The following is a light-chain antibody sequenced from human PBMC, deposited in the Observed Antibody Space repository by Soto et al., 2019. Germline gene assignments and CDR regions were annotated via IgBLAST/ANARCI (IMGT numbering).Light chain of an antibody. V-gene: IGKV4-1*01. J-gene: IGKJ3*01. Sequence: DIVMTQSPDSLAVSLGERATINCKSSQSVLYSSNNKDYLSWYRQKPGQPPKMLIYWASTRESGVPDRFSGSGSGTDYTLTISSLQAEDVAVYYCQQYYIPPFTFGPGTKVDI. CDR1: QSVLYSSNNKDY. CDR2: WAS. CDR3: QQYYIPPFT.